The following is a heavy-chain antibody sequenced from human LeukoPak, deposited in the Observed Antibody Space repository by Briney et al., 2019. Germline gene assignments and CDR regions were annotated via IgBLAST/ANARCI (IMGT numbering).Heavy chain of an antibody. CDR1: GGTFSSYP. Sequence: GASVKVSCKASGGTFSSYPFTWVRQAPGQGLEWMGEITPIFGAANYAQTFQGRVTITADEPTSTVFMELSSLRSDDTAFYYCARNSRVASTSGLNYWGQGTLVTVSS. CDR3: ARNSRVASTSGLNY. CDR2: ITPIFGAA. J-gene: IGHJ4*02. D-gene: IGHD4-23*01. V-gene: IGHV1-69*13.